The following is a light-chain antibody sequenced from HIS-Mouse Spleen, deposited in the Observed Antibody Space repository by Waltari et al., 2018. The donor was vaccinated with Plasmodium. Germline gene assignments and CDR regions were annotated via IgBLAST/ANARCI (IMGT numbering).Light chain of an antibody. CDR3: YSTDSSGNHRV. CDR1: ALPKKY. V-gene: IGLV3-10*01. CDR2: EDS. J-gene: IGLJ3*02. Sequence: SYELTPPPSVSVSPGQTARIPCSGDALPKKYAYWYQQKSGQAPLLVIYEDSKRPSGIPERFSGSSSGTMATLTISGAQVEDEADYYCYSTDSSGNHRVFGGGTKLTVI.